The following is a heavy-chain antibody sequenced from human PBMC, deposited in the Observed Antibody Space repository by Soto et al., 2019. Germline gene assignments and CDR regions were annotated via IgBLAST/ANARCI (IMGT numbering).Heavy chain of an antibody. CDR1: GFIFVNYP. CDR2: IGASGADT. Sequence: EVQLVESGGGLVQPGGSLRLSCTASGFIFVNYPMTWVRQAPGKGLEWVATIGASGADTHYADPVKGRLTVSRDNPKSTLHVQMNSLGAEDTAVYFCAREGFSSGNAGGFDIWGQGTMVTVS. CDR3: AREGFSSGNAGGFDI. D-gene: IGHD6-19*01. J-gene: IGHJ3*02. V-gene: IGHV3-23*04.